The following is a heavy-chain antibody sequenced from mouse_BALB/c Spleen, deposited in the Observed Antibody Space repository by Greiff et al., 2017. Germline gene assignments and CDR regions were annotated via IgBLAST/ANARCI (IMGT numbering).Heavy chain of an antibody. V-gene: IGHV1-63*02. CDR1: GYTFTNYW. Sequence: QVQLQQSGAELVRPGTSVKISCKASGYTFTNYWLGWVKQRPGHGLEWIGDIYPGGGYTNYNEKFKGKATLTADTSSSTAYMQLSSLTSEDSAVYFCARFGVTTAYWYFDVWGAGTTVTVSS. CDR3: ARFGVTTAYWYFDV. CDR2: IYPGGGYT. D-gene: IGHD1-2*01. J-gene: IGHJ1*01.